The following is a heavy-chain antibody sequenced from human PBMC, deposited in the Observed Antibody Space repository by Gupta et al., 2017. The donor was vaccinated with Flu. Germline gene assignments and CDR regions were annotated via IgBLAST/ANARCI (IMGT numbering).Heavy chain of an antibody. J-gene: IGHJ4*02. CDR2: YRSKWYN. V-gene: IGHV6-1*01. Sequence: YRSKWYNDYAVSVKSRITLNPDTSKNQFSLQLNSVTPEDTALYYCARAVAGTFDYWGQGTLVTVSS. CDR3: ARAVAGTFDY. D-gene: IGHD6-19*01.